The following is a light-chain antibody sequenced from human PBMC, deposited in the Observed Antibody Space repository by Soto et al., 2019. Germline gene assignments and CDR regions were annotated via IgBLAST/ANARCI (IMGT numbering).Light chain of an antibody. J-gene: IGLJ1*01. V-gene: IGLV2-14*01. CDR2: EVS. Sequence: SVLTQPASVSGSPGQSITISCTGTSSDVGGYDYVSWYQLHPGKAPKLMAFEVSNRPSGVSYRFSGSKSGNTASLTISGLQAEDEADYVCSLYSISTAYLFGTGTKVTVL. CDR3: SLYSISTAYL. CDR1: SSDVGGYDY.